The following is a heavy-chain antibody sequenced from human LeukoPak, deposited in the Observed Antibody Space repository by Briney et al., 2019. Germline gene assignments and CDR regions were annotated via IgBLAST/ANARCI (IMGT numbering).Heavy chain of an antibody. Sequence: PGGSLRLSCAASGFNFSSYPMSWVRQAPGKGLELVSSIRGSGGSTYYANSVKGRFTISRDNSKNTLYLQMNSLRAEDTTVYYCARGGYCSGGSCYSLYFDLWGRGTLVTVSS. CDR3: ARGGYCSGGSCYSLYFDL. D-gene: IGHD2-15*01. J-gene: IGHJ2*01. CDR1: GFNFSSYP. CDR2: IRGSGGST. V-gene: IGHV3-23*01.